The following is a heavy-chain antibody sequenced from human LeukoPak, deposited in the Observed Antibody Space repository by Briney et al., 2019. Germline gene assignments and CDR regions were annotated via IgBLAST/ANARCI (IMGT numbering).Heavy chain of an antibody. J-gene: IGHJ5*02. CDR2: INHSGST. D-gene: IGHD4-23*01. CDR3: ARGITTVVTLNWFDP. Sequence: PSETLCLTCAVYGGSFSGYYWSWIRQPPGKGLEWIGEINHSGSTNYNPSLKSRVTISVDTSKNQFSLKLSSVTAADTAVYYCARGITTVVTLNWFDPWGQGTLVTVSS. V-gene: IGHV4-34*01. CDR1: GGSFSGYY.